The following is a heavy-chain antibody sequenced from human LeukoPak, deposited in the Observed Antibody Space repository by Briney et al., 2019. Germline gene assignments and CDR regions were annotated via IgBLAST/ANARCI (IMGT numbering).Heavy chain of an antibody. CDR3: ARQQSPSIAARRRPNYNYYYGMDV. D-gene: IGHD6-6*01. CDR2: IYPGDSDT. CDR1: GYSFTSYW. J-gene: IGHJ6*02. Sequence: PGESLQISCKGSGYSFTSYWIGWVRQMPGKGLEWMGIIYPGDSDTRYSPSFQGQVTISADKSISTAYLQWSSLKASDTAMYYCARQQSPSIAARRRPNYNYYYGMDVWGQGTTVTVSS. V-gene: IGHV5-51*01.